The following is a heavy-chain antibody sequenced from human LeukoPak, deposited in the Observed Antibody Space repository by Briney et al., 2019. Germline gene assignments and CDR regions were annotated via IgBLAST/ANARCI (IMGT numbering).Heavy chain of an antibody. V-gene: IGHV1-46*03. D-gene: IGHD1-26*01. CDR2: INPSGGST. Sequence: ASVKVSCKASGYTFTSYYMHWVRQAPGQGLEWMGIINPSGGSTSYAQKFQGRVTMTRDTSTSTVYMELSSLRFEDTAVYYCARDLIVGATRDYWGQGTLVTVSS. CDR1: GYTFTSYY. CDR3: ARDLIVGATRDY. J-gene: IGHJ4*02.